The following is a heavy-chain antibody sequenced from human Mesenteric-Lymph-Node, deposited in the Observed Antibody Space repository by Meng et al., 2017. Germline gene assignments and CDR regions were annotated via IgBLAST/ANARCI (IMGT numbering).Heavy chain of an antibody. CDR2: ISAYNGNT. D-gene: IGHD3-22*01. V-gene: IGHV1-18*04. CDR3: ARDLSTYYYDSSGYYPPDY. J-gene: IGHJ4*02. Sequence: ASVKVSCKASGYTFTGYYMHWVRQAPGQGLEWMGWISAYNGNTNYAQKLQGRVTMTTDTSTSTAYMELRSLRSDDTAVYYCARDLSTYYYDSSGYYPPDYWGQGTLVTVSS. CDR1: GYTFTGYY.